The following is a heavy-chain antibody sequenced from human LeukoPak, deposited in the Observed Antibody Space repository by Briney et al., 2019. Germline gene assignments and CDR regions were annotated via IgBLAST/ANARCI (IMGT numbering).Heavy chain of an antibody. CDR1: GFTFSSYA. CDR3: AKGNGDFGRYYFDY. Sequence: GGSLRLSCAASGFTFSSYAMSWVRQAPGKGLEWVSAISGSGGSTYYADSVKGRFTISRDSSKNTLYPQMNSLRAEDTAVYYCAKGNGDFGRYYFDYWGQGTLVTVSS. V-gene: IGHV3-23*01. CDR2: ISGSGGST. J-gene: IGHJ4*02. D-gene: IGHD4-17*01.